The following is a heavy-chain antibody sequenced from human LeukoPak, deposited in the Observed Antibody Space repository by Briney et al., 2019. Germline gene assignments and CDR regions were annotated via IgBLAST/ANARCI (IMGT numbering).Heavy chain of an antibody. CDR1: GFTLGPYT. Sequence: HSGGSLRLSCTASGFTLGPYTMNWVRQAPGNGLGWVSFISSTSETIYYTDSVKGRFTIYRDNTKNSLYLQMNSLRAEDTAVYYCACVSGSYLDFQHWGQGTLVTVSS. CDR3: ACVSGSYLDFQH. V-gene: IGHV3-48*04. CDR2: ISSTSETI. D-gene: IGHD3-10*01. J-gene: IGHJ1*01.